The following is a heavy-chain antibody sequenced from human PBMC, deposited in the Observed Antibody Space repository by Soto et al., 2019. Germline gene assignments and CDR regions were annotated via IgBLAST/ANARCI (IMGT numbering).Heavy chain of an antibody. V-gene: IGHV3-21*04. Sequence: EMQLVESGGGLVKPGGSLRLSCAASGFTFTSSTMKWVRQAPGKGLEWVSSISSGSSDKYYADSVRGRFTISRHNSKNTLYLQMNSLRAEDTAVYHCAKDLGYSSSAGDYWGQGTLVTVSS. CDR1: GFTFTSST. CDR2: ISSGSSDK. J-gene: IGHJ4*02. D-gene: IGHD6-13*01. CDR3: AKDLGYSSSAGDY.